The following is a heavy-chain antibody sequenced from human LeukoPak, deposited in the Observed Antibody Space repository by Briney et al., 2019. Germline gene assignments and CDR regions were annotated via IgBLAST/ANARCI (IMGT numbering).Heavy chain of an antibody. CDR2: IKQDGSEI. D-gene: IGHD5-24*01. Sequence: GGSLRLSCAASGFTFSRYWMSWVRQAPGKGPEWVANIKQDGSEIYYVDSVKGRFTISRDNAKNSLYLQMNSLRAEDTAIYYCTRVGYIDEGIDYWGQGTLVTVSS. J-gene: IGHJ4*02. CDR3: TRVGYIDEGIDY. V-gene: IGHV3-7*04. CDR1: GFTFSRYW.